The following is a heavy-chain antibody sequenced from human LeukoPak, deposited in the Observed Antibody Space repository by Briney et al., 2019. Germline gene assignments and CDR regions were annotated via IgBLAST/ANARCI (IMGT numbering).Heavy chain of an antibody. CDR2: ISAYNGNT. D-gene: IGHD5-18*01. Sequence: ASVKVSCKASGYTFTSYGISWVRQAPGQGLEWMGWISAYNGNTNYAQKLQGRVTMTTDTSTSTAYMELSSLRSEDTAVYYCARGTAMVIPYYFDYWGQGTLVTVSS. CDR1: GYTFTSYG. V-gene: IGHV1-18*01. J-gene: IGHJ4*02. CDR3: ARGTAMVIPYYFDY.